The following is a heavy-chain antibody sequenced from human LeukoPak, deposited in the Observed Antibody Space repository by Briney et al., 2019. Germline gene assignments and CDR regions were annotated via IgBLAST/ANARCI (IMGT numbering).Heavy chain of an antibody. CDR2: IYSGGST. CDR1: GFIVSSKY. CDR3: ARAGPIDY. J-gene: IGHJ4*02. Sequence: GGSMRLSCAASGFIVSSKYMSWIRQAPGKGLEWVSVIYSGGSTYYAASVEGRFTISRDNSKNTVYLQMNSLRVEDTAVYYCARAGPIDYWGPGTLVTVSS. V-gene: IGHV3-53*01.